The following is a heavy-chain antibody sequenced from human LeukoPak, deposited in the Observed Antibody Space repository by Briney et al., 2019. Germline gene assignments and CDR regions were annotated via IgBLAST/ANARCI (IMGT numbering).Heavy chain of an antibody. J-gene: IGHJ4*02. CDR3: ARDRYGDGFAHLDY. Sequence: SVKVSCKASGYTFTSYAIHWVRQAPGQGLEWMGWITPSGGTNYPQKFQGRVAITWDTSITTAYMDLSRLTSDDTAVYYCARDRYGDGFAHLDYWGQGALVTVSS. CDR2: ITPSGGT. V-gene: IGHV1-2*02. CDR1: GYTFTSYA. D-gene: IGHD5-24*01.